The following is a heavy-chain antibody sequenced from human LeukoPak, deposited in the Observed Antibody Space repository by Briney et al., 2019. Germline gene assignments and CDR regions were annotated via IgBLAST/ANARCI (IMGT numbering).Heavy chain of an antibody. D-gene: IGHD2/OR15-2a*01. CDR3: ARHPPLWAENNSWFDP. CDR1: GGTFSSYA. V-gene: IGHV1-69*13. J-gene: IGHJ5*02. Sequence: ASVKVSCKASGGTFSSYAISWVRQALGQRLEWMGGIIPIFGTENYAQKYQGRVTITADESTSAAYMELSSLRSEDRAVYHCARHPPLWAENNSWFDPWGQGTLVTVSS. CDR2: IIPIFGTE.